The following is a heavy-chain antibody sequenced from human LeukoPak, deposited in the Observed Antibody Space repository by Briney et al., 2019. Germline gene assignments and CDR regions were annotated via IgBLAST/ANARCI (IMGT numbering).Heavy chain of an antibody. CDR3: ARWGIEVPGAIYGMDV. CDR2: ISSSSRYT. Sequence: KPGGSLRLSCAASEFTFSDYYMSWIRQAPGKGLEWVSYISSSSRYTNYADSVKGRFTISRDNAKNSLYLQMNSLRAEDTAVYYCARWGIEVPGAIYGMDVWGQGTTVTVSS. J-gene: IGHJ6*02. CDR1: EFTFSDYY. V-gene: IGHV3-11*03. D-gene: IGHD2-2*01.